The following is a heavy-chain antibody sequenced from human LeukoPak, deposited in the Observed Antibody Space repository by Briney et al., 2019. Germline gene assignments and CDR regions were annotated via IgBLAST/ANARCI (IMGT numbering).Heavy chain of an antibody. CDR2: ISGSGGST. CDR3: AKGPSGGSSWAYYFDY. J-gene: IGHJ4*02. V-gene: IGHV3-23*01. CDR1: GFTFSSYA. Sequence: PGGSLRLSCAAPGFTFSSYAMSWVRQAPGKGLEWVSAISGSGGSTYYADSVKGRFTISRDNSKNTLYLQMNSLRAEDTAVYYCAKGPSGGSSWAYYFDYWGQGTLVTVSS. D-gene: IGHD6-13*01.